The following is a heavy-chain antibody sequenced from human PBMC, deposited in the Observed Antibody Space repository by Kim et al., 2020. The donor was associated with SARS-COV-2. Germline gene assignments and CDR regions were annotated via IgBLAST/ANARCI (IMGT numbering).Heavy chain of an antibody. CDR3: ARYYYDSSGVDY. Sequence: SETLSLTCTVSGGSISSGGYYWSWIRQHPGKGLEWIGYIYYSGSTYYNPSLKSRVTISVDTSKNQFSLKLSSVTAADTAVYYCARYYYDSSGVDYWGQGTLVTVSS. V-gene: IGHV4-31*03. CDR1: GGSISSGGYY. D-gene: IGHD3-22*01. J-gene: IGHJ4*02. CDR2: IYYSGST.